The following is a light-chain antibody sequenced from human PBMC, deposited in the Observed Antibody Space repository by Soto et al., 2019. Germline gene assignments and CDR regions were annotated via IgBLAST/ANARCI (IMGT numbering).Light chain of an antibody. Sequence: QSALTQPASVSGSPGQSITISCTGTSSDVGAYIYVSWYQHHPGKAPKVMIYEVTNRSSGVSDRFSGSKSGNTASLTISGLQAEDEADYYCCSYTSSRTYVFGTGTKVTVL. CDR1: SSDVGAYIY. CDR3: CSYTSSRTYV. V-gene: IGLV2-14*01. CDR2: EVT. J-gene: IGLJ1*01.